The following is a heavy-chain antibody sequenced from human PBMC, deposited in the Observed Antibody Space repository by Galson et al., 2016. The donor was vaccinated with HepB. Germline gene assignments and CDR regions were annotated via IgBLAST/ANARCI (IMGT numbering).Heavy chain of an antibody. CDR2: IVVGSGKT. CDR3: TAFSYYYATNGLFDH. D-gene: IGHD3-22*01. J-gene: IGHJ4*01. V-gene: IGHV1-58*01. Sequence: SVKVSCKASGFTFSSSAVQWVRQARGQRLEWMGWIVVGSGKTSYAQKFQERVTITRDMSTNTAYMELSSLKSEDTAIYYCTAFSYYYATNGLFDHWGQGTLVTVSS. CDR1: GFTFSSSA.